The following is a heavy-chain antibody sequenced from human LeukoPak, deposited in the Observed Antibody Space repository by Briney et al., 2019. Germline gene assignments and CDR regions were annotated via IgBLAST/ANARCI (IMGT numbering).Heavy chain of an antibody. D-gene: IGHD3-3*02. CDR3: ATLSIGANMQDPIDY. Sequence: ASVKVSCKVSGYTLTELSMHWVRQAPGKGLEWMGGFDPEDGETIYAQKFQGRVTMTEDTSTDTAYMELSSLRSEDTAVYYCATLSIGANMQDPIDYWGQGTLVTVSS. V-gene: IGHV1-24*01. J-gene: IGHJ4*02. CDR2: FDPEDGET. CDR1: GYTLTELS.